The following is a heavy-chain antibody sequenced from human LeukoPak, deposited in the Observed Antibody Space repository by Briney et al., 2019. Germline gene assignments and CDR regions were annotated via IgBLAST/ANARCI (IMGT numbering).Heavy chain of an antibody. J-gene: IGHJ4*02. CDR1: GGSISSYY. D-gene: IGHD6-19*01. CDR3: ASSGWYSDY. CDR2: IYYSGST. Sequence: PSETLSLTCTVSGGSISSYYWSWIRQPPGKGLEWIGYIYYSGSTNYNPSLKSRVTISVDTSKNQFPLKLSSVTAADTAVYYCASSGWYSDYWGQGTLVTVSS. V-gene: IGHV4-59*01.